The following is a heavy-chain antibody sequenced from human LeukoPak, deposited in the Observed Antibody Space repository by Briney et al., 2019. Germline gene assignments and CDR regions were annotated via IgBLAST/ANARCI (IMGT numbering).Heavy chain of an antibody. Sequence: GGSLRLSCAASGFMFSSYAMSWVRQAPGKGLEWVANIKQDGSEKYHVDSVKGRFTISRDNAKNSLYLQMNSLRAEDTAVYYCASRAGYTGSWSAFDYWGQGTLVTVSS. J-gene: IGHJ4*02. CDR1: GFMFSSYA. CDR2: IKQDGSEK. CDR3: ASRAGYTGSWSAFDY. V-gene: IGHV3-7*05. D-gene: IGHD6-13*01.